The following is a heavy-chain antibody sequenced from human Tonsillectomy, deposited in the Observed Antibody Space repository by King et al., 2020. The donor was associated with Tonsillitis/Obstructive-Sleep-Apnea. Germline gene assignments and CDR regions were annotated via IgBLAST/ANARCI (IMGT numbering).Heavy chain of an antibody. CDR1: GFTFSNYD. Sequence: QLVQSGGGLVQPGGSLRLYCAASGFTFSNYDIHWVRQVIGKGLEWVSVIGSAGDTYYAGYVKGRFTISRENAKNSLYLQMNSLRAGDTAVYYCARGCGSTSCYPHFDYWGQGTLVTVSS. V-gene: IGHV3-13*04. CDR3: ARGCGSTSCYPHFDY. D-gene: IGHD2-2*01. CDR2: IGSAGDT. J-gene: IGHJ4*02.